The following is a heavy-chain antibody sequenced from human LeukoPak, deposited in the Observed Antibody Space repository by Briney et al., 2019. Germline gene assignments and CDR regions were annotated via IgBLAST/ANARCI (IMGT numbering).Heavy chain of an antibody. CDR1: GYTFTGYY. CDR3: ARAGSWQQLLD. J-gene: IGHJ4*02. D-gene: IGHD2-15*01. V-gene: IGHV1-8*03. CDR2: MNPNSGNT. Sequence: GASVKVSCKASGYTFTGYYMHWVRQAPGQGLEWMGWMNPNSGNTGYAQKFQGRVTITRNTSISTAYMELSSLRSEDTAVYYCARAGSWQQLLDWGQGTLVTVSS.